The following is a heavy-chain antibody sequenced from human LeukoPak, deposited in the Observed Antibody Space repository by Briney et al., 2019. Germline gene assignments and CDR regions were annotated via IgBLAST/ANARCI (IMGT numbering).Heavy chain of an antibody. CDR1: GGSISSSTYY. V-gene: IGHV4-39*07. J-gene: IGHJ5*02. CDR2: IYHSGST. CDR3: ARDLRRLADP. Sequence: SETLSLTCTVSGGSISSSTYYWGWIRQPPGKGLEWIGEIYHSGSTNYNPSLKSRVTISVDKSKNQFSLKLSSVTAADTAVYYCARDLRRLADPWGQGTLVTVSS.